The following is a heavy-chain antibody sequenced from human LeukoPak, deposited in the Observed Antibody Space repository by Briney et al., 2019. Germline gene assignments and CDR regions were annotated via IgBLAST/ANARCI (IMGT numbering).Heavy chain of an antibody. D-gene: IGHD5-12*01. CDR3: VRQFPFDYKQVDY. CDR1: GDSISDTTYF. J-gene: IGHJ4*02. Sequence: SETLSLTCSVSGDSISDTTYFWGWIRQPPGKGLEWIGSFYYGGSPYYNPSLKSRVTISVDASVNQFSLNLNSVTAADTAVYYCVRQFPFDYKQVDYWGKGTLVSVSS. V-gene: IGHV4-39*01. CDR2: FYYGGSP.